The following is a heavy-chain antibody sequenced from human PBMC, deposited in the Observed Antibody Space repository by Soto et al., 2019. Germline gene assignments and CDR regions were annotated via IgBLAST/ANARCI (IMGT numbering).Heavy chain of an antibody. CDR3: ARRLATTVSALGY. Sequence: QVQLVQSGGGVVQAGNSLRLSCTASGLTFTSSSFHWVRQAPGKGLEWVAVISENGDRQYYTESVRGRFLISRDSSKNTVYLQMSSLRPEDTGVYFCARRLATTVSALGYWGQGALVTVSS. J-gene: IGHJ4*02. D-gene: IGHD4-17*01. V-gene: IGHV3-30*03. CDR2: ISENGDRQ. CDR1: GLTFTSSS.